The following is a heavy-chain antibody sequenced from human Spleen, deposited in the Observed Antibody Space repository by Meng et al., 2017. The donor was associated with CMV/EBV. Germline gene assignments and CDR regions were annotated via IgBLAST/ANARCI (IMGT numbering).Heavy chain of an antibody. CDR2: FIPVLRRA. J-gene: IGHJ3*01. D-gene: IGHD3-3*01. CDR1: GYIFTGYY. Sequence: SVKVSCKASGYIFTGYYIHWVRQAPGQGLEWMGGFIPVLRRAIHAQKFQGRVTFNADTSASTSYMELTSLKSGDTAVYYCARGGADFWSVLRGAFDVWGQGTMVTVSS. V-gene: IGHV1-69*10. CDR3: ARGGADFWSVLRGAFDV.